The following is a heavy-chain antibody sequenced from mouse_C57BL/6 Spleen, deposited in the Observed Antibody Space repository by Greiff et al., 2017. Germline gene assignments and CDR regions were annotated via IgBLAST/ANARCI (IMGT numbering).Heavy chain of an antibody. J-gene: IGHJ3*01. D-gene: IGHD4-1*01. CDR2: IYPRDGRT. Sequence: VQLQQSGPELVKPGASVKLSCKASGYPFTSYDINWVKQRPGQGLEWIGWIYPRDGRTKYNEKFKGKATLTVVTSSSTAYMERHSLTSEDSAVYGCARGETGKIPFAYWGQGTLVTVSA. V-gene: IGHV1-85*01. CDR3: ARGETGKIPFAY. CDR1: GYPFTSYD.